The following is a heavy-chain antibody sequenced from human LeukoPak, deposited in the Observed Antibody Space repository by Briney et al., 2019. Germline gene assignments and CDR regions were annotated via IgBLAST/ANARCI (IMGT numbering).Heavy chain of an antibody. CDR2: INPNSGGT. D-gene: IGHD3-3*01. Sequence: ASVKVSCKASGYTFTGYYMHWVRQAPGQGLEWMGWINPNSGGTNYAQKFRGRVTMTRDTSISTAYMELSRLRSDDTAVYYCARGDLLRFLEWSYFDYWGQGTLVTVSS. CDR3: ARGDLLRFLEWSYFDY. J-gene: IGHJ4*02. CDR1: GYTFTGYY. V-gene: IGHV1-2*02.